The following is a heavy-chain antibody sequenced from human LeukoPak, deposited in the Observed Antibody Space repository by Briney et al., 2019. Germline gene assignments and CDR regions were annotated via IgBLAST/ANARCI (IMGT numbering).Heavy chain of an antibody. J-gene: IGHJ4*02. V-gene: IGHV4-59*01. CDR2: IYYTGST. D-gene: IGHD5-12*01. CDR3: ARASGYAEAEY. CDR1: GDSISNYY. Sequence: SETLSLTCTVSGDSISNYYWTWIRQPPGKGLEWIGYIYYTGSTNYNPSLKSRVTISVDTSKNQFSLKLSSVTAADTAVYYCARASGYAEAEYWGQGTLVTVSS.